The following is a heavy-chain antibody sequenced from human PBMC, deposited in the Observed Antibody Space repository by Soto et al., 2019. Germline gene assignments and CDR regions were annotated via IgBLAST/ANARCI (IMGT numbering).Heavy chain of an antibody. V-gene: IGHV3-21*01. J-gene: IGHJ4*02. CDR3: ARDSSSAGYYFDY. D-gene: IGHD6-6*01. CDR1: GFTFSSYS. Sequence: PGGSLRLSCTASGFTFSSYSMNWVRQAPGKGLEWVSSISSSSSYIYYADSVKGRFTISRDNAKNSLYLQMSSLRAEDTAVYYCARDSSSAGYYFDYWGQGTLVTVSS. CDR2: ISSSSSYI.